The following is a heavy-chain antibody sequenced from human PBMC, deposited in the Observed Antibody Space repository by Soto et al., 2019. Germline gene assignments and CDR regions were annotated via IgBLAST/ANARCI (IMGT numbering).Heavy chain of an antibody. D-gene: IGHD2-21*02. CDR1: GFTFEDYA. J-gene: IGHJ4*02. Sequence: EVQLVESGGGLVQPGGSLRLSCAASGFTFEDYAMHWVRQAPGKGLEWVSGIKWNSGSTRYADSVEGRFTISRDNAKNSLYLQMNSLRAEDTAFYYCTRAKTVTLDYWGQGTLVTVSS. CDR3: TRAKTVTLDY. V-gene: IGHV3-9*01. CDR2: IKWNSGST.